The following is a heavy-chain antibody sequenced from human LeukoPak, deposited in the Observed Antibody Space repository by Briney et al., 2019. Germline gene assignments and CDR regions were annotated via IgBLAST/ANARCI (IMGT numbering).Heavy chain of an antibody. Sequence: SGPTLVNPTQTLTLTCTFSGFSLSISGVGVGWIRQPPGKALEWLAFIYWDDDKRYSPSLKSRPTITKDTSKNQVVLTMTNMDPVDTATYYCVYSSTSSPAFDYWGQGTLVTVSS. D-gene: IGHD6-13*01. CDR2: IYWDDDK. CDR3: VYSSTSSPAFDY. V-gene: IGHV2-5*02. CDR1: GFSLSISGVG. J-gene: IGHJ4*02.